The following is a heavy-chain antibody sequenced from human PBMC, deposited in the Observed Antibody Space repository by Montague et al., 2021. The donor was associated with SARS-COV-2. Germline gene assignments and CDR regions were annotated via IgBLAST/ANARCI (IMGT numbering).Heavy chain of an antibody. CDR3: VRATLYMDV. J-gene: IGHJ6*03. Sequence: SLRLSCAASGFTFSKFGMNWVRQAPGKGQEWVSTIDPAGGATYYADSVRGRFAISRDNARNSLYLQMNSLRVEDTAVYYCVRATLYMDVWGEGTTVAVSS. V-gene: IGHV3-21*01. CDR2: IDPAGGAT. CDR1: GFTFSKFG.